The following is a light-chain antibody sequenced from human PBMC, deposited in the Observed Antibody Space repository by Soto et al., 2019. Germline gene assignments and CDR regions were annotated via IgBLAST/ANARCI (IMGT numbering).Light chain of an antibody. V-gene: IGKV3-20*01. CDR2: GAS. J-gene: IGKJ5*01. CDR3: QQYGSSLGT. CDR1: QSVSSSY. Sequence: DIVLRQSPGTLSLSPGDRATLSCRASQSVSSSYLAWYQQKPGQAPRLLFYGASSRATGIPDRFSGSGSGTDFSLTISRLDPEDFAVYYCQQYGSSLGTFGQGTRLEIK.